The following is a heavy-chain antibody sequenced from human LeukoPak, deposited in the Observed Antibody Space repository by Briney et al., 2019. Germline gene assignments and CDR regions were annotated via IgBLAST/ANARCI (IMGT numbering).Heavy chain of an antibody. V-gene: IGHV1-69*06. D-gene: IGHD3-16*02. J-gene: IGHJ3*02. CDR1: GGTFSSYA. CDR2: IIPIFGTA. CDR3: AVGGHPPGGSYRSHAFDI. Sequence: SVKVSCKASGGTFSSYAISWVRQAPGQGLEWMGGIIPIFGTANYAQKFQGRVTITADKSTSTAYMELSSLRSEDTAVYYCAVGGHPPGGSYRSHAFDIWGQGTMVTVSS.